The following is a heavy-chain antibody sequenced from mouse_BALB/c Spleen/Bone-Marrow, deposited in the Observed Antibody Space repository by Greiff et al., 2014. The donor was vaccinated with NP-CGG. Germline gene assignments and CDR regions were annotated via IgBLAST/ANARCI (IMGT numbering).Heavy chain of an antibody. CDR1: GFTFSNYW. Sequence: EVNVVESGGGLVQPGGSMKLSCAASGFTFSNYWMNWVRQSPEKGLEWVAEIRLKSNNYATHYAESVRGSFTISSDDSKSSVYLQMNNLRTEDTGIYYFPTGFAYWGQGTLVTVSA. CDR2: IRLKSNNYAT. V-gene: IGHV6-6*02. J-gene: IGHJ3*01. CDR3: PTGFAY.